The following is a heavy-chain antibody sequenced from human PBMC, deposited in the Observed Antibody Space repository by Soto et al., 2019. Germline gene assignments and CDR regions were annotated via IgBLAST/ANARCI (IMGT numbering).Heavy chain of an antibody. Sequence: QLQLQESGSGLVKPSQTLSLTCAVSGGSISSGGYSWSWIRQPPGKGLEWIGYIYHSGSTYYNPSLKSRVTISVDRSKNQFSLKLSSVTAADTAVYYCARGREGCGGDCYDYGMDVWGQGTTVTVSS. D-gene: IGHD2-21*02. J-gene: IGHJ6*02. CDR2: IYHSGST. CDR3: ARGREGCGGDCYDYGMDV. V-gene: IGHV4-30-2*01. CDR1: GGSISSGGYS.